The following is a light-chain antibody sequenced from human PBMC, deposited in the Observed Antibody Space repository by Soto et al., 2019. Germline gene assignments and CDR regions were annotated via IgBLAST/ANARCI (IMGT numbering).Light chain of an antibody. CDR2: ENN. J-gene: IGLJ3*02. V-gene: IGLV1-51*02. CDR1: SSNIGNNY. CDR3: GTWDSSLSAGV. Sequence: QSVLTQPPSVSAAPGQTVTISCSGGSSNIGNNYVSWFQQLPGTAPKLLIYENNKRPSGIPDRFSGSKSGTSATLGITGLQTGDEADYYCGTWDSSLSAGVFGGGTKLTVL.